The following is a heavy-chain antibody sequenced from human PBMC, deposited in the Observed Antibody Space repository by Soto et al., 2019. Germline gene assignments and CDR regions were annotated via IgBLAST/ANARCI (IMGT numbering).Heavy chain of an antibody. Sequence: VGSLRLYCAASGFTFSGYSMHWVRQSPGKGLEWLALISYDGSNKYYADSVKGRFTISRDNSKNTLYLQMNSLRAEDTAVYYCARGAYYDSGGYYLGCLDYWGQGTLVTVSS. J-gene: IGHJ4*02. V-gene: IGHV3-30-3*01. CDR2: ISYDGSNK. CDR3: ARGAYYDSGGYYLGCLDY. D-gene: IGHD3-22*01. CDR1: GFTFSGYS.